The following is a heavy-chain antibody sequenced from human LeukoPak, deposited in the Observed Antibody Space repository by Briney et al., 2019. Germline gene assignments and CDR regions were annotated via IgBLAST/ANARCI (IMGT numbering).Heavy chain of an antibody. J-gene: IGHJ6*03. CDR2: MNPNSGNT. D-gene: IGHD5-18*01. CDR1: GYTFTSYD. CDR3: ARVKRWIQLWPRSPYYYYYYMDV. Sequence: GASVKVSCKASGYTFTSYDINWVRQATGQGLEWMGWMNPNSGNTGYAQKFQGRVTMTRNTSISTAYMELSSLRSEDTAVYYCARVKRWIQLWPRSPYYYYYYMDVWGKGTTVTVSS. V-gene: IGHV1-8*01.